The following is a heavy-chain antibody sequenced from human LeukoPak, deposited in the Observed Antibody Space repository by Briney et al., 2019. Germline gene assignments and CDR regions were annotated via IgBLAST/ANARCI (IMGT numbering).Heavy chain of an antibody. CDR1: GGSIRCYY. V-gene: IGHV4-59*01. CDR2: IYSSGSS. CDR3: ARVFDSGSQAYFYYMDV. Sequence: PSETLSLTCNVSGGSIRCYYWSWIRQPPGKGVEWIGYIYSSGSSNYNPSLKSRVTMSVDTSKNQFSLKVSSVTAADTAVYYCARVFDSGSQAYFYYMDVWGKGTTVTISS. D-gene: IGHD3-10*01. J-gene: IGHJ6*03.